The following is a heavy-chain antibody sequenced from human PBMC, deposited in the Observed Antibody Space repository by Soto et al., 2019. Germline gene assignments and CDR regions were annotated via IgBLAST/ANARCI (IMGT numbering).Heavy chain of an antibody. CDR2: ISHSGDT. Sequence: SETLSLTCAVYGDSFSGYYWRWIRQPPGKGLEWIGDISHSGDTSHNPSLKSRVTISVDTSKNQISLRLPSVTAADAAADYCGRGDVAALLQSWGQGTLVTFSS. D-gene: IGHD6-13*01. V-gene: IGHV4-34*01. J-gene: IGHJ5*02. CDR1: GDSFSGYY. CDR3: GRGDVAALLQS.